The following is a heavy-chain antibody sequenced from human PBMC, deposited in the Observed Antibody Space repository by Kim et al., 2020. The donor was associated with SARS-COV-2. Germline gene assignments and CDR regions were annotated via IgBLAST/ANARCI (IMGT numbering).Heavy chain of an antibody. CDR2: IYYSGST. J-gene: IGHJ4*02. CDR3: PRGFDY. V-gene: IGHV4-59*01. Sequence: SETLSLTCTVSGDSISPYYWSWIRQPPGKGLEWIGYIYYSGSTNYNPSLKSRVTISVDTSKNQFSLKLSSVTAADTAVYYCPRGFDYWGQGTLVTVPS. CDR1: GDSISPYY.